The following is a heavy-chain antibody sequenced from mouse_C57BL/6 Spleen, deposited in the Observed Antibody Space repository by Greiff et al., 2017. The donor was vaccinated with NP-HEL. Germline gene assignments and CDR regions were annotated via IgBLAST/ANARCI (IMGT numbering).Heavy chain of an antibody. J-gene: IGHJ2*01. D-gene: IGHD1-1*01. CDR2: ISGGGGNT. CDR3: ARPSTVVGYFDY. CDR1: GFTFSSYT. Sequence: DVKLVESGGGLVKPGGSLKLSCAASGFTFSSYTMSWVRQTPEKRLEWVATISGGGGNTYYPDSVKGRFTISRDNAKNTLYLQMSSLRSEDTALYYCARPSTVVGYFDYWGQGTTLTVSS. V-gene: IGHV5-9*01.